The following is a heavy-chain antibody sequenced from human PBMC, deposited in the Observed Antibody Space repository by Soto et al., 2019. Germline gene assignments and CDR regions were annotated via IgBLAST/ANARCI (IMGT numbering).Heavy chain of an antibody. D-gene: IGHD6-6*01. V-gene: IGHV3-23*01. CDR1: GFTFTSYA. CDR2: ISGSGGDT. Sequence: PGGSLRLSCSASGFTFTSYAMSWVRQAPGKGLEWVSGISGSGGDTKSADSVKGRFTISRDNFKNMLYLQMNSLRGEDTAVYYCARGAFWYSTSTTDDAFDVWGQGTVVTVSS. J-gene: IGHJ3*01. CDR3: ARGAFWYSTSTTDDAFDV.